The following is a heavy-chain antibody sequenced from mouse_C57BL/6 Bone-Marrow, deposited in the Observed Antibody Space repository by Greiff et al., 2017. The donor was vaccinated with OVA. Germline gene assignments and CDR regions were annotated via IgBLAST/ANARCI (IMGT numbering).Heavy chain of an antibody. J-gene: IGHJ4*01. CDR1: GFSLTSYG. D-gene: IGHD2-5*01. V-gene: IGHV2-5*01. Sequence: VQLQQSGPGLVQPSQSLSITCTVSGFSLTSYGVHWVRQSPGKGLEWLGVIWRGGSTDNNAAFMSRLSITKDNSKSQVFFKMNSLLADDTAIYYCAKNIPFYSNYADYAMDYWGQGTSVTVSS. CDR2: IWRGGST. CDR3: AKNIPFYSNYADYAMDY.